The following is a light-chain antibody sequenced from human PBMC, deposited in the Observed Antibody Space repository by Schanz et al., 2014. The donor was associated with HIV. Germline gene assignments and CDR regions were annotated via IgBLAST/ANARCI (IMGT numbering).Light chain of an antibody. CDR2: DTS. V-gene: IGKV3-11*01. CDR1: QSVSRF. CDR3: QQRDNWPLT. J-gene: IGKJ4*01. Sequence: EIVLTQSPATLSLSPGERATLSCRASQSVSRFLAWYQHKPGQAPRLLIYDTSNRATGIPARFSGSGFETDFTLTISSLEPEDSAVYYCQQRDNWPLTFGGGTKVEIK.